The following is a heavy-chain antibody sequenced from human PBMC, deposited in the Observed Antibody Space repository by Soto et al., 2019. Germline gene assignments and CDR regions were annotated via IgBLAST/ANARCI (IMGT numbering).Heavy chain of an antibody. CDR3: AIGYCSGGSCYSGLWYFDY. D-gene: IGHD2-15*01. CDR1: GGSISSSSYY. Sequence: SETLSLTCTVSGGSISSSSYYWGWIRQPPGKGLEWIGSIYYSGSTYYNPSLKSRVTISVDTSKNQFSLKLSSVTAADTAVYYCAIGYCSGGSCYSGLWYFDYWGQGTLVTVSS. J-gene: IGHJ4*02. V-gene: IGHV4-39*01. CDR2: IYYSGST.